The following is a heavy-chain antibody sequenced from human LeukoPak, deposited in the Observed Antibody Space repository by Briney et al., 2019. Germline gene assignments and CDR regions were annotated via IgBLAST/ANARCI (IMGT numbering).Heavy chain of an antibody. CDR1: GYTFTSYG. V-gene: IGHV1-46*01. CDR3: ARSLSANLVFFL. J-gene: IGHJ6*02. D-gene: IGHD2/OR15-2a*01. CDR2: INPSGGST. Sequence: ASVKVSCKASGYTFTSYGISWVRQAPGQGLEWMGIINPSGGSTTYTQKFQGRVTMTRDTSTSTVYMELSSLRSEDTAVYYCARSLSANLVFFLWGQGTTVTVSS.